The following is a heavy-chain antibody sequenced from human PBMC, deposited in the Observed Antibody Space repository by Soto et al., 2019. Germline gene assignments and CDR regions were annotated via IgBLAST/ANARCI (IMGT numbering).Heavy chain of an antibody. CDR2: ISSSSSYI. J-gene: IGHJ6*02. D-gene: IGHD6-6*01. CDR3: ARDRRAARGGMDV. Sequence: GRPLRLSCAASGLTFSSYSMNWVRQAPGKGLEWVSSISSSSSYIYYADSVKGRFTISRDNAKNSLYLQMNSLRAEDTAVYYSARDRRAARGGMDVWGQGTTVTVSS. V-gene: IGHV3-21*01. CDR1: GLTFSSYS.